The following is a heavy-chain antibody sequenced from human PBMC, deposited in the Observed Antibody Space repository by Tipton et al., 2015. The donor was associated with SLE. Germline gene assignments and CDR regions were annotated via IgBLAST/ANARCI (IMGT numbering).Heavy chain of an antibody. D-gene: IGHD5-24*01. Sequence: SLRLSCAASGFTFSSYWMSWVRQAPGKGLEWVANIKQDGSEKYYVDSVKGRFTISRDNAKNSLYLQMNSLRAEDTAVYYCARGRDGYNPFFDYWGQGTLVTVSS. CDR1: GFTFSSYW. J-gene: IGHJ4*02. CDR2: IKQDGSEK. CDR3: ARGRDGYNPFFDY. V-gene: IGHV3-7*01.